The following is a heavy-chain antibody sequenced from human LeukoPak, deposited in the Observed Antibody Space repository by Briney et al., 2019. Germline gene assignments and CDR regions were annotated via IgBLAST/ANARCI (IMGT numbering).Heavy chain of an antibody. CDR3: ATTLGYSYGYIYFDY. Sequence: PGGSLRLSCAASGFTFSSYAMSWVRQAPGKGLEWVSAISGSGGSTYYADSVKGRFTISRDRSKNTLYLQMNSLRAEDTAVYYCATTLGYSYGYIYFDYWGQGTLVTVSS. CDR1: GFTFSSYA. CDR2: ISGSGGST. V-gene: IGHV3-23*01. J-gene: IGHJ4*02. D-gene: IGHD5-18*01.